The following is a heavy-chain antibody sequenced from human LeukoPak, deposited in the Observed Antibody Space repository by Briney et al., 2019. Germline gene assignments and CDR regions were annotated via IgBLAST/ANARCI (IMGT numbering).Heavy chain of an antibody. J-gene: IGHJ4*02. V-gene: IGHV4-31*03. CDR3: ARDLGYGGNPVY. CDR1: GGSISSGGYY. CDR2: IYYSGST. Sequence: TLALTCTVSGGSISSGGYYWSWIRQHPGKGLEWIGYIYYSGSTYYNPSLKSRVTISVDTSKNQFSLKLSSVTAADTAVYYCARDLGYGGNPVYWGQGTLVTVSS. D-gene: IGHD4-23*01.